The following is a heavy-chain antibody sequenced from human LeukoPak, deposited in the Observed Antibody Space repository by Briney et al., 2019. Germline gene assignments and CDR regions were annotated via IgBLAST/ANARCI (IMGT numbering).Heavy chain of an antibody. J-gene: IGHJ4*02. V-gene: IGHV1-69*13. CDR1: GYTFTSYG. Sequence: SVKVSCKASGYTFTSYGISWVRQAPGQGLEWMGGIIPIFGTANYAQKFQGRVTITADESTSTAYMELSSLRSEDTAVYYCARDLLYSSSWYGIDYWGQGTLVTVSS. CDR3: ARDLLYSSSWYGIDY. D-gene: IGHD6-13*01. CDR2: IIPIFGTA.